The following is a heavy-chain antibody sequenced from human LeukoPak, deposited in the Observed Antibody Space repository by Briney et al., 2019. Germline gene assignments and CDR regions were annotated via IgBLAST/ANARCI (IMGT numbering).Heavy chain of an antibody. CDR1: GFTFSTYW. CDR3: AKDLRRSDGSYTAYYNYYMDV. CDR2: IKQDGSEK. Sequence: PGGSLRLSCAASGFTFSTYWMSWVRQAPGKGLEWVANIKQDGSEKFYVDSVKSRFTNSRDNAKNSLYLQMNSLRAEDTALYYCAKDLRRSDGSYTAYYNYYMDVWGKGTTVTISS. J-gene: IGHJ6*03. V-gene: IGHV3-7*03. D-gene: IGHD2-15*01.